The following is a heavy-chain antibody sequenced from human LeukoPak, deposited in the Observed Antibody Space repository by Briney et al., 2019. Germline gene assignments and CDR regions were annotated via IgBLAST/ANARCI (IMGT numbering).Heavy chain of an antibody. CDR2: IYYSGST. CDR3: ARDLYGSGSSYFDY. J-gene: IGHJ4*02. CDR1: GGSISSGDYY. V-gene: IGHV4-30-4*01. D-gene: IGHD3-10*01. Sequence: SGTLSLTCTVSGGSISSGDYYWSWIRQPPGKGLEWIGYIYYSGSTYYNPSLKSRVTISVDTSKNQFSLKLSSVTAADTAVYYCARDLYGSGSSYFDYWGQGTLVTVSS.